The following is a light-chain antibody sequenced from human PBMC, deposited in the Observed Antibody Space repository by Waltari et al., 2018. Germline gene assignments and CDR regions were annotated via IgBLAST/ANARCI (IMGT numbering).Light chain of an antibody. CDR2: GAS. Sequence: EVVMTQSPVTLSVSPGERATPSCRARQSVTRDLAWYRQRPGQAPSLLIYGASTRATGIPVRFSGSGSGTEFTLTISSLQSEDFAVYYCQQYNKWPLTFGGGTK. CDR3: QQYNKWPLT. J-gene: IGKJ4*01. CDR1: QSVTRD. V-gene: IGKV3-15*01.